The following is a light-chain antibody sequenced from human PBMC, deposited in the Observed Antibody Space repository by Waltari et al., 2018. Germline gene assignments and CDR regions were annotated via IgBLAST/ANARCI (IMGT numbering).Light chain of an antibody. CDR2: DAS. V-gene: IGKV3-15*01. CDR3: QQFNTGYS. Sequence: IVMTQSPATLSVSPGGGATLACRASLAIASNVVWYQQRPGQPLRLLIFDASTRATGIPERFSGSWSGPEFTLTISSLQSEDSAVYFCQQFNTGYSFGQGTKLEI. J-gene: IGKJ2*01. CDR1: LAIASN.